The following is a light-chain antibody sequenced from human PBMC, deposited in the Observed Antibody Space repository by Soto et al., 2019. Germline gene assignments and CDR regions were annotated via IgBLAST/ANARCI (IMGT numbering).Light chain of an antibody. V-gene: IGLV2-8*01. CDR3: SSYTSSSTWV. CDR2: EVS. Sequence: QSALTQPPSASGSPGQSVTISCTGTSSDVGGYNSVSWYQQPPGKVPKLMIYEVSERPSGVPDRFSGSKSGNTASLTVSGLQAEDEGDYYCSSYTSSSTWVFGGGTKLTVL. J-gene: IGLJ3*02. CDR1: SSDVGGYNS.